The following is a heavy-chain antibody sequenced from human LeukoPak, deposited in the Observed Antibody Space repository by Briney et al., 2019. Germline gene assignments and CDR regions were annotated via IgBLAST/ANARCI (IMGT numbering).Heavy chain of an antibody. Sequence: SETLSLTCAVSGYSISSGYYWGWIRQPPGKGLEWIGSIYHSGSTYYNPSLKSRVTISVDTSKNQFSLKLSSVTAADTAVYYCARHSLDTMIVVVTEFDYWGQGTLVTVSS. V-gene: IGHV4-38-2*01. D-gene: IGHD3-22*01. CDR1: GYSISSGYY. J-gene: IGHJ4*02. CDR2: IYHSGST. CDR3: ARHSLDTMIVVVTEFDY.